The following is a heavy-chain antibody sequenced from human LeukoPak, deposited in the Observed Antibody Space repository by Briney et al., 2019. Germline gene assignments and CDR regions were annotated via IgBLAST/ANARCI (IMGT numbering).Heavy chain of an antibody. Sequence: SETLSLTCSVSGYSMSSGYYWGWLRQPPGKGLEWIGTIYHGGNTYYNPSLKSRVTISVDTSKNQFSLKLTSVTAADTAVYYCARDPEDYFGSRSYSGNPFDYWGQGTLVTVSS. CDR3: ARDPEDYFGSRSYSGNPFDY. J-gene: IGHJ4*02. D-gene: IGHD3-10*01. CDR1: GYSMSSGYY. V-gene: IGHV4-38-2*02. CDR2: IYHGGNT.